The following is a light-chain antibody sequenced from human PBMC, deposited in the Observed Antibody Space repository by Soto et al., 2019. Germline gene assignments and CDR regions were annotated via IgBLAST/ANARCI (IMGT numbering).Light chain of an antibody. CDR3: ETWDTNVVV. Sequence: QLVLTQSSSASASLGSSVKLNCTLSSGHSTYIIAWHQQQPGKAPRYLMKLEGSGSYNKGSGIPDRFSGSSSVADRYLTISNLQFEDEADYYCETWDTNVVVFGVGTKLTVL. CDR2: LEGSGSY. J-gene: IGLJ2*01. CDR1: SGHSTYI. V-gene: IGLV4-60*02.